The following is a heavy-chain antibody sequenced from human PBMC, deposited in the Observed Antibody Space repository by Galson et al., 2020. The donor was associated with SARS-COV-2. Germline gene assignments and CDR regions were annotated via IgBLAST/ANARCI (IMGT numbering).Heavy chain of an antibody. V-gene: IGHV4-30-4*01. Sequence: SETLSLTCTVSSGSIDSGGYYWSWIRQHPGRALEWIGYIYYSGSTYYNPSPRSRVAMSVNTSKNQFSLRLRSVTAADTAVYYCARAVPAAPYLFDSWGQGALVTVSS. J-gene: IGHJ4*02. CDR1: SGSIDSGGYY. D-gene: IGHD2-2*01. CDR3: ARAVPAAPYLFDS. CDR2: IYYSGST.